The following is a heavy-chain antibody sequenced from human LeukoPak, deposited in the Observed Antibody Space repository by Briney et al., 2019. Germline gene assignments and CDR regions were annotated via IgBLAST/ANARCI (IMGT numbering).Heavy chain of an antibody. J-gene: IGHJ4*02. Sequence: GRSLRLSCAASGFTFSSYGMHWVRQAPGKGLEWVAVIWYDGSNKYYADSVKGRFTISRDNSKNTLYLQMNSLRAEDTAVYFCAGSAVTNLDSWGQGNLVTVSS. V-gene: IGHV3-33*01. CDR3: AGSAVTNLDS. CDR1: GFTFSSYG. D-gene: IGHD4-23*01. CDR2: IWYDGSNK.